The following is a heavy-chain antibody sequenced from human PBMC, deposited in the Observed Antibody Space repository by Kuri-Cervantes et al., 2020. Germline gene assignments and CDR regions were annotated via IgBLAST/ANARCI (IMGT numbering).Heavy chain of an antibody. CDR1: GGSFSGYY. CDR2: INHSGST. CDR3: ARGYYHMDV. Sequence: SETLSLTCAVYGGSFSGYYWSWIRQPPGKGLEWTGEINHSGSTNYNPSLKSRVTISVDTSKNQFSLKLSSVTAADTAVYYCARGYYHMDVWGEGTSVTVSS. J-gene: IGHJ6*03. V-gene: IGHV4-34*01.